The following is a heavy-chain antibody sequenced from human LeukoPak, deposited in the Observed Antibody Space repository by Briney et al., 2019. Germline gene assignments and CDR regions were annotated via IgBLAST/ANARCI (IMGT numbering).Heavy chain of an antibody. J-gene: IGHJ3*02. V-gene: IGHV3-74*01. D-gene: IGHD2/OR15-2a*01. CDR3: ARDRPLLAFDI. CDR2: INSDGSST. CDR1: GFTFSSYW. Sequence: GGSLRLSCAGSGFTFSSYWMHWVRQAPGKGLVWVSRINSDGSSTSYADSVKGRFTISRDNAKNTVYLQMKSLRAEETAVYYCARDRPLLAFDIWGQGTMVTVSS.